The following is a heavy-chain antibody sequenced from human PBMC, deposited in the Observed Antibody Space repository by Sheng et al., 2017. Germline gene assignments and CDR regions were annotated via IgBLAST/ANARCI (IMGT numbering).Heavy chain of an antibody. D-gene: IGHD3-3*01. CDR1: GFTFSTYG. CDR2: ISYDGTNE. J-gene: IGHJ5*02. Sequence: QVQLVESGGGVVQPGRSLRLSCAASGFTFSTYGMHWVRQAPGKGLEWVAVISYDGTNEFYADSVKGRFTISRDNSRNTLNLQMNSLTPDDTAVYFCAKVIRPKSVTAHVDLWGQGTMVSVSS. V-gene: IGHV3-30*18. CDR3: AKVIRPKSVTAHVDL.